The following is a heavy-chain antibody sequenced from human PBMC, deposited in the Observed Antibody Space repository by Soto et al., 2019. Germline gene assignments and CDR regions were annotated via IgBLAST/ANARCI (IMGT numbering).Heavy chain of an antibody. Sequence: GESLKISCKGSRYSLTNHWIDWLRQMPGKGLEWMGIIYPGDSETKYSPSFQGQVTISADKSSDTVYLQWISLKASDSGIFYCARTSSYSWQDSFDIRGQGTMASVS. D-gene: IGHD5-18*01. V-gene: IGHV5-51*01. J-gene: IGHJ3*02. CDR2: IYPGDSET. CDR1: RYSLTNHW. CDR3: ARTSSYSWQDSFDI.